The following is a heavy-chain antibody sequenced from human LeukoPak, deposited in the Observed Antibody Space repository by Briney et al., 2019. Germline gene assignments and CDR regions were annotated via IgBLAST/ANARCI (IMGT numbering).Heavy chain of an antibody. CDR2: IFPGDSDT. CDR3: ARWVTADRGKKDAFDI. V-gene: IGHV5-51*01. Sequence: GESLKISFETSGYNFAIYWIGWVRQMPGKGLEWIGIIFPGDSDTRYSPSFQGQVTFSVDKSITTAYLQWSSLKASDTAMYYCARWVTADRGKKDAFDIWGQGTMVTVSS. D-gene: IGHD2-21*02. J-gene: IGHJ3*02. CDR1: GYNFAIYW.